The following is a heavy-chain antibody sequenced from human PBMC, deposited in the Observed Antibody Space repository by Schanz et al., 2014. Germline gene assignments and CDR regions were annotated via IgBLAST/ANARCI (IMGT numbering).Heavy chain of an antibody. J-gene: IGHJ6*02. CDR1: GFTFRDYY. V-gene: IGHV3-11*06. CDR2: ISSGSSYA. D-gene: IGHD6-13*01. Sequence: QVQLVESGGGVVQFGRSLRLSCVASGFTFRDYYMSWIRQAPGKGLEWVSDISSGSSYANYADSVKGRFTMSRDNSKNTLYLQMNSLRAEDTSVYFCARVRRRIATPSTPSFRNYYYYAMDVWGQGTTVTVSS. CDR3: ARVRRRIATPSTPSFRNYYYYAMDV.